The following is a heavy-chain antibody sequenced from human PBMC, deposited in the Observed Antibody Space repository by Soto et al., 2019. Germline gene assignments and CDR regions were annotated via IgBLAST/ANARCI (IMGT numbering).Heavy chain of an antibody. Sequence: SETLSLTCAVSGISISSGGYYWSWIRQHPGKGLEWIGYIYYSGSTYYNPSLKSRVTISVDTSKNQFSLKLSSVTAADTAVYYCATVFSGYDPYYYYYGMDVWGQGTTVTVSS. J-gene: IGHJ6*02. D-gene: IGHD5-12*01. CDR1: GISISSGGYY. CDR3: ATVFSGYDPYYYYYGMDV. V-gene: IGHV4-31*11. CDR2: IYYSGST.